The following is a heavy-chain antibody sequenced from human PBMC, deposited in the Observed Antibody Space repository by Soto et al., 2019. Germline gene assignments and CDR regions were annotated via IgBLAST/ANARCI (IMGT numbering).Heavy chain of an antibody. Sequence: KVSCKASGYTFTSYGISWVRQAPGQGLGWMGWISAYNGNTNYAQELQGRVTMTTDTSTSTAYMELRSLRSDDTAVYYCAILGYDSSGYYSPDAFDIWGQGTMVTVSS. J-gene: IGHJ3*02. V-gene: IGHV1-18*04. CDR3: AILGYDSSGYYSPDAFDI. D-gene: IGHD3-22*01. CDR2: ISAYNGNT. CDR1: GYTFTSYG.